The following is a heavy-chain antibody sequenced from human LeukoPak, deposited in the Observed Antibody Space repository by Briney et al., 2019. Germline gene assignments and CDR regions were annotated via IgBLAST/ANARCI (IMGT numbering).Heavy chain of an antibody. D-gene: IGHD3-16*02. CDR2: IYYSGST. Sequence: SETLSLTCTVSGGSISSYYWSWIRQPPGKGLEWIGYIYYSGSTNYNPSLKSRVTISLATSKNQFCLKLSSVAAADTAVYYCAAQTYRYYYYYGMDVWGQGTTVTVSS. J-gene: IGHJ6*02. V-gene: IGHV4-59*01. CDR3: AAQTYRYYYYYGMDV. CDR1: GGSISSYY.